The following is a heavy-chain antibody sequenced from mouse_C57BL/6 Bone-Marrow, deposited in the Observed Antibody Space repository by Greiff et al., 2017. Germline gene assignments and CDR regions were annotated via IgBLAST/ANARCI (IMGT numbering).Heavy chain of an antibody. V-gene: IGHV1-7*01. Sequence: QVQLKESGAELAKPGASVKLSCKASGYTFTSYWMHWVKQRPGQGLEWIGYINPSSGYTKYNQKFKDKATLTADKSSITAYMQLSSLTYEDSAVYYCARGYFDYWGQGTTLTVSS. CDR2: INPSSGYT. J-gene: IGHJ2*01. CDR1: GYTFTSYW. CDR3: ARGYFDY.